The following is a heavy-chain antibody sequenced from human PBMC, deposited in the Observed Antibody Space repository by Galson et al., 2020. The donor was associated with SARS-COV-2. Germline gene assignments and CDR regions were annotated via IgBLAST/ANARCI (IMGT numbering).Heavy chain of an antibody. Sequence: SETLSLTCTVSGGSVSSGSYYWGWIRQPPGKGLEWIGHIYYSGSTHYNPSLKSRVTISVDTSKNQFSLKLSSVTAADTAVYYCAGVQGATVTELNYYGMDVWGQGTTVTVSS. D-gene: IGHD4-17*01. V-gene: IGHV4-61*01. J-gene: IGHJ6*02. CDR1: GGSVSSGSYY. CDR2: IYYSGST. CDR3: AGVQGATVTELNYYGMDV.